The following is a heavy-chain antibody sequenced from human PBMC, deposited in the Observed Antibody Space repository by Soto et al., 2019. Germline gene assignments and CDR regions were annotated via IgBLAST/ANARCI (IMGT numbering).Heavy chain of an antibody. Sequence: SETLSLTCTVSGGSVSSGSYYWGWIRQPPGKGLEWIGSIYYSGSTYYNPSLKSRVTISVETSKNQFSLKLSSVIAADTAVYYCATRTVAAVFRWYYYYGMDVWGQGTTVTVSS. J-gene: IGHJ6*02. CDR1: GGSVSSGSYY. V-gene: IGHV4-39*01. D-gene: IGHD2-15*01. CDR2: IYYSGST. CDR3: ATRTVAAVFRWYYYYGMDV.